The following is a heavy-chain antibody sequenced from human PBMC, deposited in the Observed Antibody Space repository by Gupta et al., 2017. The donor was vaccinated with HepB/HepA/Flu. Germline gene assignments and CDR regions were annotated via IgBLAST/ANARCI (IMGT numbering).Heavy chain of an antibody. Sequence: EVQLLESGGGLVQPGGSLRLSCAAAGFTFSSYAMSWVRQAPGKGLGLVSAISGSGGSTYYADSVKCRGTISRDNSKNTLDLQMNSLRAEDTDVYYCAKDWGLRSVSGTAQLFDYWGHGTLVTVSS. CDR1: GFTFSSYA. CDR2: ISGSGGST. CDR3: AKDWGLRSVSGTAQLFDY. D-gene: IGHD6-19*01. V-gene: IGHV3-23*01. J-gene: IGHJ4*01.